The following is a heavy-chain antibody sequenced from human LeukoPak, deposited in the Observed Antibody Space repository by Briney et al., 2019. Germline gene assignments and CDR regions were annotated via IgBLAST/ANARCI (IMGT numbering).Heavy chain of an antibody. CDR2: ISYDGSHK. Sequence: GGSLRLSCAACGFTFSSYAMHWVRQAPGKGLEWVAVISYDGSHKYYADSVKGRFTISRDNSKNTLYLQMSSLRAEDTAVYYCARDPSSWYFDYWGQGTLVTVSS. V-gene: IGHV3-30-3*01. CDR3: ARDPSSWYFDY. J-gene: IGHJ4*02. D-gene: IGHD6-13*01. CDR1: GFTFSSYA.